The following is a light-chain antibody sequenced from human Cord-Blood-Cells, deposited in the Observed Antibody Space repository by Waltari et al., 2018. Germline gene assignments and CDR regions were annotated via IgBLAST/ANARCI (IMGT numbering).Light chain of an antibody. CDR3: QQRSNWPPVT. CDR1: QSVSSY. Sequence: EIVLTQSPATLSLSPGESAHLSCRASQSVSSYLAWYQQKPGQAPRLLIYDASNRATGIPARFSGSGSGTDFTLTISSLEPEDFAVYYCQQRSNWPPVTFGPGTKVDIK. V-gene: IGKV3-11*01. J-gene: IGKJ3*01. CDR2: DAS.